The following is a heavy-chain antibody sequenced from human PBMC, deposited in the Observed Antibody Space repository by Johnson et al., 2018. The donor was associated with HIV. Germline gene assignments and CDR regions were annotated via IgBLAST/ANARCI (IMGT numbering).Heavy chain of an antibody. V-gene: IGHV3-66*01. CDR2: IYSGGST. CDR3: ARAERSSSGVDAFDI. D-gene: IGHD6-6*01. Sequence: VQLVESGGGVVQPGRSLRLSCAASGFTVSSNYMSWVRQAPGKGLEWVSVIYSGGSTYYADSVKGRFTISRDNSKNTLYLQMNSLRAEDTAVYYCARAERSSSGVDAFDIWGQGTMVTVSS. CDR1: GFTVSSNY. J-gene: IGHJ3*02.